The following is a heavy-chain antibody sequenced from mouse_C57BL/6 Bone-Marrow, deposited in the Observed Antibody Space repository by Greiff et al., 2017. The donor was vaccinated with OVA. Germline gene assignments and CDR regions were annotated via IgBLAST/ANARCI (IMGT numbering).Heavy chain of an antibody. J-gene: IGHJ2*01. CDR1: GFTFSSYA. CDR3: AINWDGDFDY. V-gene: IGHV5-4*01. Sequence: EVQLQESGGGLVKPGGSLKLSCAASGFTFSSYAMSWVRQTPEKRLEWVATISDGGSYTYYPDNVKGRFTISRDNAKHNLYLQMSHLKSEDTAMYYCAINWDGDFDYWGQGTTLTVSS. D-gene: IGHD4-1*02. CDR2: ISDGGSYT.